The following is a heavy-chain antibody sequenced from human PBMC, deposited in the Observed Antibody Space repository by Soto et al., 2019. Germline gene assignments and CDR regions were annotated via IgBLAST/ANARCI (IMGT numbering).Heavy chain of an antibody. CDR2: IYYSGST. CDR1: GGSMSSYY. V-gene: IGHV4-59*08. J-gene: IGHJ4*02. D-gene: IGHD3-3*01. CDR3: ARYLLRFLEWLSADYFDY. Sequence: PSETLSLTCTVSGGSMSSYYWSWIRQPPGKGLEWIGYIYYSGSTNYNPSLKSRVTISVDTSKNQFSLKLSSVTAADTAVYYCARYLLRFLEWLSADYFDYWGQGTLVTVSS.